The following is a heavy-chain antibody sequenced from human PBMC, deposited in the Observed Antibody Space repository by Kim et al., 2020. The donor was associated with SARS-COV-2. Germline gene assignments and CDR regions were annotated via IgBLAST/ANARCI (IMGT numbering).Heavy chain of an antibody. V-gene: IGHV3-23*01. CDR2: ISGSGISI. J-gene: IGHJ6*02. D-gene: IGHD3-9*01. CDR3: AEDKTEITIFTFWRYYGMDV. Sequence: GGSLRLSCAASGFTFSSYAMSWVRQAPGKGLEWVSAISGSGISIYYADSLKGRFTISRDNSKNTLYLQMNSLRAEDTAVYYCAEDKTEITIFTFWRYYGMDVWGQGTTVTVSS. CDR1: GFTFSSYA.